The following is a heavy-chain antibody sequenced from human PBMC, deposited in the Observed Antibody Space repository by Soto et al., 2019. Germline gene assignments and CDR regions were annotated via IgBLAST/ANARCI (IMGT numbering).Heavy chain of an antibody. V-gene: IGHV1-2*04. CDR1: GYTFTGYY. D-gene: IGHD3-10*01. CDR2: INPNSGGT. Sequence: GASVKVTCKASGYTFTGYYMHWVRQAPGQGLEWMGWINPNSGGTNYAQKFQGWVTMTRDTSISTAYMELSRLRSDDTAVYYCARDRWSGEDPKRGYYYYYYGMDVWGQGTTVTVSS. CDR3: ARDRWSGEDPKRGYYYYYYGMDV. J-gene: IGHJ6*02.